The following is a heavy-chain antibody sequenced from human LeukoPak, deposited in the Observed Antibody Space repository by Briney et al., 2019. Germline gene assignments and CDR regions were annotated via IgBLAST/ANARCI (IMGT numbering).Heavy chain of an antibody. D-gene: IGHD3-10*01. CDR3: ARGGATGGDYYMDV. J-gene: IGHJ6*03. CDR2: IKQDGSDK. Sequence: GGSLRLSCAASGFTFTTYWMTWVRQAPGKGLEWVANIKQDGSDKYYVDSVKGRSTISRDNAKNSLNLQMNSLRAEDTAVYYCARGGATGGDYYMDVWGKGTTVTISS. CDR1: GFTFTTYW. V-gene: IGHV3-7*01.